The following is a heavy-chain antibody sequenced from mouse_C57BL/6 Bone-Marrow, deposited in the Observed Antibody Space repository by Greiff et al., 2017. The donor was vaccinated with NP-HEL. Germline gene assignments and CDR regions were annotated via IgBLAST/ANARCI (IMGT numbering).Heavy chain of an antibody. D-gene: IGHD1-1*01. V-gene: IGHV1-50*01. J-gene: IGHJ3*01. CDR3: ARKAYFGRSYAFAY. CDR1: GYTFTTYW. CDR2: IDPSGSYT. Sequence: QVQLQQPGAELVKPGASVKLSCKASGYTFTTYWMQWVKQRPGQGLEWIGEIDPSGSYTNYNQKFKGKATLTVDTSSSPANMQLSSLTSEDSAVYYCARKAYFGRSYAFAYWGQGTLVTVSA.